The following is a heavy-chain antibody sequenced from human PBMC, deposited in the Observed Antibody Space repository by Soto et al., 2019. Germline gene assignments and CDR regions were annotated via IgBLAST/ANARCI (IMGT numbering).Heavy chain of an antibody. CDR2: IWYDGSNK. J-gene: IGHJ4*02. V-gene: IGHV3-33*01. Sequence: GGSLRLSCAASGFTFSSYGMHWVRQAPGKGLEWVAVIWYDGSNKYYADSVKGRFTISRDNSKNTLYLQMNSLRAEDTVVYYCASGELDYGDYVLYYWGQGTLVTVSS. D-gene: IGHD4-17*01. CDR1: GFTFSSYG. CDR3: ASGELDYGDYVLYY.